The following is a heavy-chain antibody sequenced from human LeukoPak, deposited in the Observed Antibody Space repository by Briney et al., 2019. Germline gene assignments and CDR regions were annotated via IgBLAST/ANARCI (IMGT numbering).Heavy chain of an antibody. CDR1: GYSFTSYW. D-gene: IGHD2-15*01. J-gene: IGHJ4*02. CDR3: ARLRGYCSSGSCFRPDFDR. CDR2: IYPGDSDT. Sequence: PGESLKISCTGSGYSFTSYWIGWVRQMPGKGLEWMGIIYPGDSDTRYSPSFQGQVTVSVDQSINTAYLQWSSLKASDTAMYYCARLRGYCSSGSCFRPDFDRWGQGTLVTVS. V-gene: IGHV5-51*01.